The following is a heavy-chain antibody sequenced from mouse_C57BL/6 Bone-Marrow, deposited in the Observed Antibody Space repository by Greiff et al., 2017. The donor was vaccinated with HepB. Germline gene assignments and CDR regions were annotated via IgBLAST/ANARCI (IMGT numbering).Heavy chain of an antibody. CDR1: GYTFTSYW. D-gene: IGHD1-1*01. Sequence: QVQLQQPGAELVKPGASVKLSCKASGYTFTSYWMHWVKQRPGQGLEWIGMIHPNSGSTNNNEKFKSKATLTVDKSSSTAYMQLSSLTSEDSAVYYCARPGAYYYGSSLAWFAYGGQGTLVTVSA. J-gene: IGHJ3*01. V-gene: IGHV1-64*01. CDR3: ARPGAYYYGSSLAWFAY. CDR2: IHPNSGST.